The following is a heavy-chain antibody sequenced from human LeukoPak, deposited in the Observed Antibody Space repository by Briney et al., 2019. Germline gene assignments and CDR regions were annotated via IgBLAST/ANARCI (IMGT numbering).Heavy chain of an antibody. V-gene: IGHV3-7*03. J-gene: IGHJ5*02. Sequence: GSLRLSCAASGFTFSSYWMSWVRQAPGKGLEWVANIKQDGSEKYYVDSVKGRFTIPRDNAKNSLYLQMNSLRAEDTAVYYCARIRYQLLRDNWFDPWGQGTLVTVS. CDR3: ARIRYQLLRDNWFDP. CDR2: IKQDGSEK. CDR1: GFTFSSYW. D-gene: IGHD2-2*01.